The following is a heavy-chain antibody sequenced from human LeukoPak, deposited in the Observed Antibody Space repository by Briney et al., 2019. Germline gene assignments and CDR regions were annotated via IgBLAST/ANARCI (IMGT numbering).Heavy chain of an antibody. CDR3: AREYYYDSSGSPDY. V-gene: IGHV3-30*04. J-gene: IGHJ4*02. D-gene: IGHD3-22*01. Sequence: PGGSLRLSCAASGFTFSSYAMRWVRQAPGKGLEWVAVISYDGSNKYYADSVKGRFTISRDNSKNTLYLQMNSLRAEDTAVYYCAREYYYDSSGSPDYWGQGTLVTVSS. CDR1: GFTFSSYA. CDR2: ISYDGSNK.